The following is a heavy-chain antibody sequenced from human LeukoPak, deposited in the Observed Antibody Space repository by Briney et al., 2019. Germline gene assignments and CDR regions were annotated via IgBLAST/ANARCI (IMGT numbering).Heavy chain of an antibody. V-gene: IGHV1-69*05. Sequence: SVKVSXKASGGTFSSYAISWVRQAPGQGLEWMGRIIPIFGTANYAQKFQGRVTITTDESTSTAYMELSSLRSEDTAVYYCAGSYYGSSGYFWFDPWGQGTLVTVSS. CDR1: GGTFSSYA. CDR3: AGSYYGSSGYFWFDP. J-gene: IGHJ5*02. CDR2: IIPIFGTA. D-gene: IGHD3-22*01.